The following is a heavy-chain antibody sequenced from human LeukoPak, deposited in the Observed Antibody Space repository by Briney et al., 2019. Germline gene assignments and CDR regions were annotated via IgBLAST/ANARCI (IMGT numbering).Heavy chain of an antibody. CDR2: ISYDGSSK. D-gene: IGHD3-22*01. Sequence: GGSLRLSCAASGFTFSSYAMHWVRQAPGKGLEWVAVISYDGSSKYYADSVKGRFTISRDNSKNTLYLQMNSLRAEDTAVYYCASPNYYDSSGYVDYWGQGTLVTVSS. V-gene: IGHV3-30-3*01. CDR3: ASPNYYDSSGYVDY. J-gene: IGHJ4*02. CDR1: GFTFSSYA.